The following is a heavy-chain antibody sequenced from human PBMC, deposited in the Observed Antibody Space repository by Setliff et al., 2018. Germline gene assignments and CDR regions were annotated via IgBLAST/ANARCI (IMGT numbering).Heavy chain of an antibody. V-gene: IGHV1-69-2*01. CDR3: AIDYGPTGTPYH. D-gene: IGHD1-1*01. J-gene: IGHJ4*01. CDR1: GYSFSDFY. Sequence: WASVKVSCKASGYSFSDFYMHWVRQVPGEGLEALGRIDPRDDFTVYAERFKDRLTITADTSTDTSYMEMSSLRFEDTAVYYCAIDYGPTGTPYHWGQEPRSPSPQ. CDR2: IDPRDDFT.